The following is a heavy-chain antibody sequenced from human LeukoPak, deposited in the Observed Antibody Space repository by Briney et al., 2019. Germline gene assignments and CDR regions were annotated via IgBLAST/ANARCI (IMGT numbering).Heavy chain of an antibody. V-gene: IGHV1-69*05. CDR3: ARVSDFWSGPFDY. J-gene: IGHJ4*02. D-gene: IGHD3-3*01. CDR2: IIPIFGTA. CDR1: GGTFSSYA. Sequence: ASVKVSCTASGGTFSSYAISWVRQAPGQGLEWMGGIIPIFGTANYAQKFQGRVTITTDESTSTAYMELSSLRSEDTAVYYCARVSDFWSGPFDYWGQGTLVTVSS.